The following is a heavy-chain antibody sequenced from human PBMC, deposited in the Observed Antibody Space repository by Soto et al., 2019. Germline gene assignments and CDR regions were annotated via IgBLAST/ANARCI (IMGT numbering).Heavy chain of an antibody. CDR2: IYYSGST. V-gene: IGHV4-30-4*01. D-gene: IGHD1-26*01. CDR3: ARVSYSSWFDP. CDR1: GGSISSGDYY. J-gene: IGHJ5*02. Sequence: KTSETLSLTCTVSGGSISSGDYYWSWIRQPPGKGLEWIGYIYYSGSTYYNPSLKSRVTISVDTSKNQFSLKLSSVTAADTAVYYCARVSYSSWFDPWGQGTLVTFSS.